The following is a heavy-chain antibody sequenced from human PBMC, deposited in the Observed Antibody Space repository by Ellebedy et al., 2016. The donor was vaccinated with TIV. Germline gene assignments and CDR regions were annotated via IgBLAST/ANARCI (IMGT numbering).Heavy chain of an antibody. CDR2: ISSSSSYI. D-gene: IGHD3-10*01. J-gene: IGHJ4*02. CDR1: GFTFSSYS. V-gene: IGHV3-21*01. CDR3: ARREGVRGEDY. Sequence: GESLKISCVASGFTFSSYSMNWVRQVPGKGLEWVSSISSSSSYIYYADSVKGRFTSSRDNAKSSLYLQMNSLRAEDTAVYYCARREGVRGEDYWGQGTLVTVSS.